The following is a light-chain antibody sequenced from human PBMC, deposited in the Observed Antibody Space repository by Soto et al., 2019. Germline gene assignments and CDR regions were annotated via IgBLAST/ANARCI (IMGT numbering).Light chain of an antibody. V-gene: IGKV1-39*01. CDR1: QSISSY. CDR2: AAS. Sequence: IKMTQSPSSLSASVGDIVTITCRASQSISSYLNWYQQKPGKAPKLLIYAASTLQSGVPSRFSGSGSGTDFTLTISSLQPEDFATYYCQQLNSYPITFGQGTRLEN. J-gene: IGKJ5*01. CDR3: QQLNSYPIT.